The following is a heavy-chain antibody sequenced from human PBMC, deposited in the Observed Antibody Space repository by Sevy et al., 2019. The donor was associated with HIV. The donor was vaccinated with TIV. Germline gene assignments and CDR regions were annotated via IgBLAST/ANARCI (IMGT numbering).Heavy chain of an antibody. V-gene: IGHV3-74*01. Sequence: SLRLSCAASGFTFSNYWMNWVRQAPGKGLVWVSHINTDGSSTRYADSVKGRFTISRDYAENMLYLQMNSLRAEDTAVYYCARDGAGEFDIWGQGTMVTVSS. D-gene: IGHD3-10*01. CDR2: INTDGSST. CDR3: ARDGAGEFDI. J-gene: IGHJ3*02. CDR1: GFTFSNYW.